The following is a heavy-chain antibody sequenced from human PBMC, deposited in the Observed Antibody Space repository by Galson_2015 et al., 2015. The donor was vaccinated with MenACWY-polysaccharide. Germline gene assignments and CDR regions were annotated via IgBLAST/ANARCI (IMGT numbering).Heavy chain of an antibody. V-gene: IGHV3-11*01. CDR1: GFTFSDYY. CDR3: ARDPRGARSSYFDN. J-gene: IGHJ4*02. D-gene: IGHD3-10*01. CDR2: TSGSGSAT. Sequence: SLRLSCAASGFTFSDYYIHWIRQTPGKGLEWLAYTSGSGSATYFADSVKGRFIISRDNAKNSLYLQMNSLRAEDTAVYFCARDPRGARSSYFDNWGQGIQVTVSS.